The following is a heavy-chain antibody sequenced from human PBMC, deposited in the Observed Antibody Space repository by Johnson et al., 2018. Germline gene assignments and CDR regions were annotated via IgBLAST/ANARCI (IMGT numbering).Heavy chain of an antibody. J-gene: IGHJ6*02. CDR1: GFAFSSFG. D-gene: IGHD5-18*01. CDR3: AGARSWGIQLYYYYYGMDV. Sequence: QVQLVESGGGVVQPGRSLRLSCAASGFAFSSFGIHWVRQAPGKGLEWVALISYDGSNKFYADSVKGRFTISRDNYKSTLNLEMNGLGGEDTAVDYCAGARSWGIQLYYYYYGMDVWGQGTTVTVSS. V-gene: IGHV3-30*03. CDR2: ISYDGSNK.